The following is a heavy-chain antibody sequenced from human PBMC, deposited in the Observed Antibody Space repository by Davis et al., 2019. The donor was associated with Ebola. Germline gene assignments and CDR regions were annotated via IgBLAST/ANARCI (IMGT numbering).Heavy chain of an antibody. D-gene: IGHD3-22*01. CDR2: ITSTSSYT. CDR3: ARDTRPLYYDSSGYYL. J-gene: IGHJ1*01. V-gene: IGHV3-11*05. CDR1: GFTFSDYY. Sequence: GGSLRLSCAASGFTFSDYYMIWIRQAPGKGLEWVSYITSTSSYTNYADSVKGRFTISRDNAKNSLYLQMNSLRAEDTAVYYCARDTRPLYYDSSGYYLWGQGTLVTVSS.